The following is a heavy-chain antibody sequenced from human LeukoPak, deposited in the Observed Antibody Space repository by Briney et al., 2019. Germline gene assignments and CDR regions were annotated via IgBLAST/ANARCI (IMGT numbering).Heavy chain of an antibody. CDR2: IIPIFGTA. V-gene: IGHV1-69*13. Sequence: SVKVSCKASGGTFSSYAISWVRQAPGQGLEWMGGIIPIFGTANYVQKFQGRVTITADESTSTAYMELSSLRSEDTAVYYCARKTLENYYGSGSYYNYYYYYMDVWGKGTTVTVSS. D-gene: IGHD3-10*01. J-gene: IGHJ6*03. CDR3: ARKTLENYYGSGSYYNYYYYYMDV. CDR1: GGTFSSYA.